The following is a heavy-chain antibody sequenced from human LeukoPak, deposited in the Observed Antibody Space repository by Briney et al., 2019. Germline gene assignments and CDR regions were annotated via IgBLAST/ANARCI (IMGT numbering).Heavy chain of an antibody. CDR2: IYYNGNT. Sequence: PSETLSLTCSASDGSINSYYWNWIRRPPGKGLEWIGYIYYNGNTNYSPSLKSRVTMSVDTSKNLFSLKVSSVTAADTAVYYCARGRSNYYGMDVWGQRTTVTVSS. V-gene: IGHV4-59*01. D-gene: IGHD1-26*01. CDR1: DGSINSYY. CDR3: ARGRSNYYGMDV. J-gene: IGHJ6*02.